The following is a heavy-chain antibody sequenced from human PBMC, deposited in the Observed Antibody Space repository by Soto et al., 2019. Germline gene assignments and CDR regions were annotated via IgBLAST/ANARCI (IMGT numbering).Heavy chain of an antibody. J-gene: IGHJ5*02. V-gene: IGHV4-4*07. D-gene: IGHD3-3*01. CDR3: ARGQRFYDSFDP. CDR2: IYSSGST. CDR1: GGAISTYY. Sequence: PSETLSLTCTVSGGAISTYYWTWIRQTAGKGLEWIGRIYSSGSTKYNPALQSRVTMSLDTSNNQFSLRLTSVTAADTAVYYCARGQRFYDSFDPWGQGTLVTLSS.